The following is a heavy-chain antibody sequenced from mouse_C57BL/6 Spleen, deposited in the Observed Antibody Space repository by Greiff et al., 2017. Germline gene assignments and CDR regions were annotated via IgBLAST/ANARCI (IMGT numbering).Heavy chain of an antibody. CDR1: GYTFTSYG. D-gene: IGHD1-1*01. CDR3: ARDDGSSYGFDY. CDR2: IYPRSGNT. V-gene: IGHV1-81*01. J-gene: IGHJ2*01. Sequence: VQLQQSGADLARPGASVKLSCTASGYTFTSYGISWVQQRTGQGLEWIGEIYPRSGNTYYNEKCKGKGTLTGDKSSSTAYMEIRGLRSEDSAVYCCARDDGSSYGFDYWGKGTTLTVSS.